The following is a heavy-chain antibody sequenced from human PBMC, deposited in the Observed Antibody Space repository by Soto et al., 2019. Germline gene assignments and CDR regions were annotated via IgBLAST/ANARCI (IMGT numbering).Heavy chain of an antibody. CDR2: INPYDSDT. J-gene: IGHJ6*02. CDR3: AGGGVRGVITRTRDYYGMDV. CDR1: GYRFTSYW. D-gene: IGHD3-10*01. V-gene: IGHV5-51*01. Sequence: PGESLKISCKGFGYRFTSYWIGWVRQMPGKGLEWMGIINPYDSDTRYSPSFQGQVTISADKSISTAYLQWSSLKASDTAMYYCAGGGVRGVITRTRDYYGMDVWGQGTTVTVSS.